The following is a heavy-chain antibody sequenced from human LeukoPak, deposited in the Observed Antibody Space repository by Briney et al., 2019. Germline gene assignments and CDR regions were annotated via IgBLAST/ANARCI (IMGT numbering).Heavy chain of an antibody. CDR3: ARGNPWVQLWIPPDY. CDR1: GFTFSSYG. Sequence: GGSLRLSCAASGFTFSSYGMHWVRQAPGKGLEWVAFIRYDGSNKYYADSVKGRFTISRDNSKNTLYLQMNSLRAEDTAVYYCARGNPWVQLWIPPDYWGQGTLVTVSS. D-gene: IGHD5-18*01. CDR2: IRYDGSNK. V-gene: IGHV3-30*02. J-gene: IGHJ4*01.